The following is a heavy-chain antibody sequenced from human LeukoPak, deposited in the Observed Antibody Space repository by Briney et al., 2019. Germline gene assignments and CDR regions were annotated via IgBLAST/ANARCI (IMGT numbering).Heavy chain of an antibody. V-gene: IGHV1-8*01. CDR1: GYTFTSYD. CDR3: ATHPRPLLWFGELLSFYGMDV. D-gene: IGHD3-10*01. Sequence: ASVKVSCKASGYTFTSYDINWVRQATGQGLEWMGWMNPNSGNTGYTQKFQGRVTMTRNTSISTAYMELSSLRSEDTAVYYCATHPRPLLWFGELLSFYGMDVWGQGTTVTVSS. J-gene: IGHJ6*02. CDR2: MNPNSGNT.